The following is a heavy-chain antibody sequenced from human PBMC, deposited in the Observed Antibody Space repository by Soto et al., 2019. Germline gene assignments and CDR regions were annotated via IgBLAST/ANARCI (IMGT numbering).Heavy chain of an antibody. CDR3: ARALDSSGADYFDY. J-gene: IGHJ4*02. Sequence: GGSLRLSCAASGLTFSSYGMHWVRQAPGKGLEWVAVIWYDGSNKYYADSVKGRFTISRDNSKNTLYLQMNSLRAEDTAVYYCARALDSSGADYFDYWGQGTLVTVSS. CDR2: IWYDGSNK. CDR1: GLTFSSYG. V-gene: IGHV3-33*01. D-gene: IGHD6-19*01.